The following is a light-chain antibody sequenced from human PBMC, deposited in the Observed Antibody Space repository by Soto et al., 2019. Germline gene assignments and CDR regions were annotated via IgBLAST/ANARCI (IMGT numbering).Light chain of an antibody. CDR2: NAS. Sequence: EIVLTQSPGTLSLSPGERATLSCRAIQSVAGNYLAWYRQKPGKAPRLLIYNASNRATGIPARFSGSGSGTEFTLTISRMEPDDFAVYFCQRYGSSPLITFGQGTRLEIK. V-gene: IGKV3-20*01. J-gene: IGKJ5*01. CDR3: QRYGSSPLIT. CDR1: QSVAGNY.